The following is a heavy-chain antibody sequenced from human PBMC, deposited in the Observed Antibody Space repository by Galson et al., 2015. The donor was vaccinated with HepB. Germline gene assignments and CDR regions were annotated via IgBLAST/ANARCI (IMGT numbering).Heavy chain of an antibody. J-gene: IGHJ4*02. CDR2: ISAYNGNT. D-gene: IGHD3-16*02. V-gene: IGHV1-18*01. CDR1: GYTFTTYG. Sequence: SVKVSCKASGYTFTTYGLTWVRQAPGQGLEWIGWISAYNGNTIYTHKFQGRVTLTTDNSTATAYQEVKSLRSDATAVYYCAGGISRDCSRSTCDSGNFDYWGQGTLVSVSS. CDR3: AGGISRDCSRSTCDSGNFDY.